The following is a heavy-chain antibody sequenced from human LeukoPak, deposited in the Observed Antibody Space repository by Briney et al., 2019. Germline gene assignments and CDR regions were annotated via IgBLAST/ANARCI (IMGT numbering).Heavy chain of an antibody. D-gene: IGHD2/OR15-2a*01. Sequence: GGSLRLSCAASGFTFSSYGMHWLRQAPGKGLVWVSRISTDGSTTTYADSVKGRFTISRDNGKNTLYLQMNSLIAEDTAVYYCASYLTSIPSGMDVWGQGTTVTVSS. CDR1: GFTFSSYG. J-gene: IGHJ6*02. CDR2: ISTDGSTT. V-gene: IGHV3-74*01. CDR3: ASYLTSIPSGMDV.